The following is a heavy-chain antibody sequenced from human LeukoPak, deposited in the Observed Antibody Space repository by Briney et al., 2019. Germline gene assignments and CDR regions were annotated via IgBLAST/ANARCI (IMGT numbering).Heavy chain of an antibody. CDR2: IKHSGST. Sequence: PSETLSLTCAVYGGSFSGYYWSWIRQPPGKGLEWIGEIKHSGSTNYNPSLKSRVTISVDTSKNQFSLKLSSVTAADTAVYYCAREVFGWYSFDYWGQGTLVTVSS. CDR1: GGSFSGYY. CDR3: AREVFGWYSFDY. V-gene: IGHV4-34*01. J-gene: IGHJ4*02. D-gene: IGHD6-19*01.